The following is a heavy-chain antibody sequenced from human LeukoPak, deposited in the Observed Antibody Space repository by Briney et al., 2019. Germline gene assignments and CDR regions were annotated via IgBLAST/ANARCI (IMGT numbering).Heavy chain of an antibody. V-gene: IGHV3-74*01. CDR3: ARGGHYTFDAFDT. CDR1: GFTFSSYW. Sequence: PRGSLRLSCAASGFTFSSYWMHWVRQAPGKGLVWVSRLDSDGTYIYYADSVKGRFTISRDNAKNTLYLRMNSLRGEDTAVYYCARGGHYTFDAFDTWGQRTMVTVSS. CDR2: LDSDGTYI. D-gene: IGHD3-22*01. J-gene: IGHJ3*02.